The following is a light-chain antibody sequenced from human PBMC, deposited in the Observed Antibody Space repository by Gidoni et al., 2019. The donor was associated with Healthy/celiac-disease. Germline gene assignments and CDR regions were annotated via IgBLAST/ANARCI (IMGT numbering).Light chain of an antibody. V-gene: IGKV1-39*01. CDR1: QSIRSY. J-gene: IGKJ1*01. Sequence: IQLTHSPSSLSASFGDRRTIPCRASQSIRSYLNWYQQKPGKAPKLLIYAASSLQSGVPPRFSGSGSGTDFTLTISRLQPEDFAAYYCQQSYSTPPGTFXXXTKVEIK. CDR3: QQSYSTPPGT. CDR2: AAS.